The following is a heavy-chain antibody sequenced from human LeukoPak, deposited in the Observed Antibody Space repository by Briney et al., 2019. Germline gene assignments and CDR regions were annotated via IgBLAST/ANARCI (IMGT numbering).Heavy chain of an antibody. CDR1: GFTVSSNY. Sequence: TGGSLRLSCAASGFTVSSNYMSWVRQAPGKGLGWVSVIYSGENPYYADSVKGRFTISRDNSKNAVYLQMNSLRAEDTAVYYCARTNFWSGHWGQGTLVTVSS. CDR3: ARTNFWSGH. CDR2: IYSGENP. J-gene: IGHJ4*02. V-gene: IGHV3-53*01. D-gene: IGHD3-3*01.